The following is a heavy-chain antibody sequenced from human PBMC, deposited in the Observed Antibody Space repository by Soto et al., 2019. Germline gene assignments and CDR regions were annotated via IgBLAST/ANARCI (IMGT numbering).Heavy chain of an antibody. D-gene: IGHD2-21*02. CDR1: GYTFTSYG. Sequence: ASVKVSCKASGYTFTSYGISWVRQAPGQGLEWMGWISAYNGNTNYAQKLQGRVTMTTDTSTSTAYMELRSLRSDDTAVYYCERDIVVVTAKHLDYWGQGTLVTVSS. V-gene: IGHV1-18*01. CDR3: ERDIVVVTAKHLDY. J-gene: IGHJ4*02. CDR2: ISAYNGNT.